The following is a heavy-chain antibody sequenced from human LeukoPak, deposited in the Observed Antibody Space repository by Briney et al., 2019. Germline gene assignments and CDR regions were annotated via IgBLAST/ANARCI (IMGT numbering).Heavy chain of an antibody. CDR2: INPNSGGT. D-gene: IGHD6-19*01. V-gene: IGHV1-2*04. Sequence: ASVKVSCKASGYTFTGYCMHWVRQAPGQGLEWMGWINPNSGGTNYAQKFQGWVTMTRDTSISTAYMELSRLRSDDTAVYYCARDRAPASSGWVFDAFDIWGQETMVTVSS. CDR1: GYTFTGYC. CDR3: ARDRAPASSGWVFDAFDI. J-gene: IGHJ3*02.